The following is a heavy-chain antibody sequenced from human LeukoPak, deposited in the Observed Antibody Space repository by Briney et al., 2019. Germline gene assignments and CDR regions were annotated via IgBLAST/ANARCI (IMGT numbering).Heavy chain of an antibody. CDR1: GFTFSSYA. CDR2: ISTSGADA. V-gene: IGHV3-23*01. D-gene: IGHD4-17*01. CDR3: AKGQNGALRDY. J-gene: IGHJ4*02. Sequence: GGSLRLSCTASGFTFSSYAMVWVRQAPRKGLEWVSAISTSGADASYADSVRGRFTVSRDNSKNTLSLQMNSLRADDTALYYCAKGQNGALRDYWGQGIPVTVSS.